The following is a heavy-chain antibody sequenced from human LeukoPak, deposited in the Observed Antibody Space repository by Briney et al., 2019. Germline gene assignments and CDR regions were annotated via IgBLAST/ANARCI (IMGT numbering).Heavy chain of an antibody. J-gene: IGHJ4*02. CDR3: ARGTATADY. CDR2: ITSTSAYI. V-gene: IGHV3-21*01. D-gene: IGHD2-21*02. Sequence: AGGSLRLSCAASGFTFSTYSMNWVRQAPGKGLEWVSSITSTSAYIYYTDSVKGRFTISRDNAENSLFLQMNSLRAEDTAVYYCARGTATADYWGQGTLVTVSS. CDR1: GFTFSTYS.